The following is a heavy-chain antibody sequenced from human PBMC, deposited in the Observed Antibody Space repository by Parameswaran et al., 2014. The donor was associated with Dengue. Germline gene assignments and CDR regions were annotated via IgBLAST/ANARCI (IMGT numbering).Heavy chain of an antibody. J-gene: IGHJ3*02. V-gene: IGHV5-10-1*01. CDR3: ARQGKGGMIVVPMAFDI. CDR2: IDPSDSYT. Sequence: GESLKISCKGSGYSFTSYWISWVRQMPGKGLEWMGRIDPSDSYTNYSPSFQGHVTISADKSISTAYLQWSSLKASDTAMYYCARQGKGGMIVVPMAFDIWGQGTMVTVSS. D-gene: IGHD3-22*01. CDR1: GYSFTSYW.